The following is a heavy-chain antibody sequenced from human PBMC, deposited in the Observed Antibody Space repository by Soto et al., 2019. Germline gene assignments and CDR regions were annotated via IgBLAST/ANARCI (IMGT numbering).Heavy chain of an antibody. Sequence: QLQLQESGPGLVKPSETLSLTCTISGGSISNSSYYWGWIRQPPGKGLEWIGSVYYSGSTYYNPSLKSRATISVDTSKTQFSLKLTSVTAADTAVYYCARIAVSGPTSSFDYWCQGTGVTVSS. CDR2: VYYSGST. V-gene: IGHV4-39*01. CDR3: ARIAVSGPTSSFDY. J-gene: IGHJ4*02. D-gene: IGHD6-19*01. CDR1: GGSISNSSYY.